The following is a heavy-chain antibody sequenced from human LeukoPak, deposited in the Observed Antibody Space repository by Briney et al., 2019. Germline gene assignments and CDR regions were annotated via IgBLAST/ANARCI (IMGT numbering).Heavy chain of an antibody. D-gene: IGHD2-2*01. CDR1: GGSISSYY. Sequence: SETLSLTCTVSGGSISSYYWSWIRQPPGKGLEWIGYIYYSGSTDYNPPLKSRVTISVDTSKNQFSLKLSSVTAADTAVYYCARSYIVVVPAALYNWFDPWGQGTLVTVSS. CDR2: IYYSGST. V-gene: IGHV4-59*01. J-gene: IGHJ5*02. CDR3: ARSYIVVVPAALYNWFDP.